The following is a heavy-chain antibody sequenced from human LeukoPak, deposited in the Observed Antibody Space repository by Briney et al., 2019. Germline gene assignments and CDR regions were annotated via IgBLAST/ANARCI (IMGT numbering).Heavy chain of an antibody. J-gene: IGHJ4*02. V-gene: IGHV4-31*03. CDR2: ISHSGST. D-gene: IGHD2-15*01. CDR1: GDSISSGGHY. CDR3: ARDCSAGSCSIGIFDF. Sequence: PSETLSLTCTVSGDSISSGGHYWSWIRQHPGKGLEWIVYISHSGSTSYSPSLKSRATISVDTSKNQFSLKLSSVTVADTAVYFCARDCSAGSCSIGIFDFWGQGTLVSVSS.